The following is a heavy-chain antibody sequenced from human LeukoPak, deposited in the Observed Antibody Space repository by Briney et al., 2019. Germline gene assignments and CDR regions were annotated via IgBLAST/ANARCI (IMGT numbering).Heavy chain of an antibody. V-gene: IGHV4-34*01. J-gene: IGHJ6*02. CDR1: GGSISSYY. CDR2: INHSGST. CDR3: ARTQYYYYGMDV. Sequence: PSETLSLTCTVSGGSISSYYWSWIRQPPGKGLEWIGEINHSGSTNYNPSLKSRVTISVDTSKNQFSLKLSSVTAADTAVYYCARTQYYYYGMDVWGQGTTVTVSS.